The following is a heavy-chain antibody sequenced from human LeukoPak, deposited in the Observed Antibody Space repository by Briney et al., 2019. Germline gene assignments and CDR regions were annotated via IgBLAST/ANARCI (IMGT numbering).Heavy chain of an antibody. J-gene: IGHJ4*02. V-gene: IGHV3-21*01. D-gene: IGHD7-27*01. CDR1: GFTFSSYS. CDR3: ARAGDGGNYFDY. CDR2: ISSSSSYM. Sequence: GGSLRLSCAASGFTFSSYSMNWVRQAPGKGLEWVSSISSSSSYMYYADSVKGRFTISRDNAKNSLYLQMNSLRAEDTAVYYCARAGDGGNYFDYWGQGTLVTVSS.